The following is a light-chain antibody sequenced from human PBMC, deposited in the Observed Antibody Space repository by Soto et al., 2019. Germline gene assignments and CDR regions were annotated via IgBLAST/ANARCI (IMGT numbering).Light chain of an antibody. CDR3: QQYNSYST. CDR1: QSISSW. Sequence: DIQMTQSPSTLSASVGDRVTITCRASQSISSWLAWYQQKPGKAPKLLIYKASSLESGVPSRFSGSGSGTEFTLTISSLQPDDVATYYCQQYNSYSTFGQGTKVE. V-gene: IGKV1-5*03. CDR2: KAS. J-gene: IGKJ1*01.